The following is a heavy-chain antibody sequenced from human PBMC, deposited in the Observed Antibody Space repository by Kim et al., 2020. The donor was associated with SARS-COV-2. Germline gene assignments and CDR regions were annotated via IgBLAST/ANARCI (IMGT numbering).Heavy chain of an antibody. CDR3: ARDRSGFGYRSYRELSFQ. J-gene: IGHJ4*02. CDR1: GYTFTSYY. V-gene: IGHV1-46*01. CDR2: INPSGGST. Sequence: ASVKVSCKASGYTFTSYYMHWVRQAPGQGLEWMGIINPSGGSTSYAQKFQGRVTMTRDTSTSTVYMELSSLRSEDTAVYYCARDRSGFGYRSYRELSFQWGQGTLVTVSS. D-gene: IGHD3-16*02.